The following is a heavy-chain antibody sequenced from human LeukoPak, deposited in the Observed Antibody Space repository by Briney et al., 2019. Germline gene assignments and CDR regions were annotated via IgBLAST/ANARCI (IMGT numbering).Heavy chain of an antibody. CDR2: IYYSGST. V-gene: IGHV4-30-4*01. J-gene: IGHJ3*02. D-gene: IGHD3-10*01. CDR1: GGSISSGDYY. Sequence: PSETLSLTCTVSGGSISSGDYYWSWIRQPPGKGLEWIGYIYYSGSTYYNPSLKSRVTISVDTSKNQFSLKLSSVTAADTAVYYCARGSKIGESNAFDIWGQGTMVTVSS. CDR3: ARGSKIGESNAFDI.